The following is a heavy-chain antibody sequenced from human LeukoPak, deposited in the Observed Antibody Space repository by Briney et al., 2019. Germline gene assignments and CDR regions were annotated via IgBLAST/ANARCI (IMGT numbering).Heavy chain of an antibody. CDR1: GGSLSSSSYY. CDR2: IYYSGST. Sequence: PSETLSLTCTVSGGSLSSSSYYWGWIRQPPGKGLEWIGSIYYSGSTYYNPSLKSRVTISVDTSKNQFSLKLSSVTAADTAVYYCARVVPGTGFFYWGQGTLVTVSS. D-gene: IGHD2-8*02. V-gene: IGHV4-39*01. CDR3: ARVVPGTGFFY. J-gene: IGHJ4*02.